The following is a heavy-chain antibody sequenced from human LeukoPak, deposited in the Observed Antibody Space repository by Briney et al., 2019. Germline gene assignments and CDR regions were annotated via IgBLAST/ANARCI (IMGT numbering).Heavy chain of an antibody. CDR2: IKSNADGGTK. J-gene: IGHJ3*02. CDR3: AREGRDSSGWYGACDI. V-gene: IGHV3-15*01. Sequence: GGSLRLSCAASGFTFTNARRSWVRQAPGKGLEWVGRIKSNADGGTKDYVVPAVGRFTISRDDSKDTLYLQMNSLITEDTGVYYCAREGRDSSGWYGACDIWGQGTMITVSS. CDR1: GFTFTNAR. D-gene: IGHD6-19*01.